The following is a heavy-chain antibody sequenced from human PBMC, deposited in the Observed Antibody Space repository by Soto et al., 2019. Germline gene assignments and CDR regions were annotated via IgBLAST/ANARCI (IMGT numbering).Heavy chain of an antibody. CDR1: GFTFSSYG. CDR2: ISYDGSNK. CDR3: AKDSLPLVAAYAFDI. D-gene: IGHD6-13*01. Sequence: GGSLRLSCAASGFTFSSYGMHWVRQAPGKGLEWVAVISYDGSNKYYADSVKGRFTISRDNSKNTLYLQMNSLRAEDTAVYYCAKDSLPLVAAYAFDIWGQGTMVTVPS. J-gene: IGHJ3*02. V-gene: IGHV3-30*18.